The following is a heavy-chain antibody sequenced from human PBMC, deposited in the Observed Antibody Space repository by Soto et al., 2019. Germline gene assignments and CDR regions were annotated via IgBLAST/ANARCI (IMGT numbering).Heavy chain of an antibody. CDR1: GVTFTTNA. J-gene: IGHJ3*01. Sequence: EVQLLESGGGLVQPGGSLRLSCAASGVTFTTNAMDWVRQAPGKGLEWVSFISGDDGSGNYADSVKGRFTISRDNSKNTLYLQMNSLRAEDTAIYYCVKEASGWKSRGSFDLWGRGTMVTVSS. CDR3: VKEASGWKSRGSFDL. D-gene: IGHD6-19*01. V-gene: IGHV3-23*01. CDR2: ISGDDGSG.